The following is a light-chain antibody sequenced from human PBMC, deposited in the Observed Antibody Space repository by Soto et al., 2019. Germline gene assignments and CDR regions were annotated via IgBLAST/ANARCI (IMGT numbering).Light chain of an antibody. V-gene: IGKV4-1*01. Sequence: DIVMTQSPDSLAVSLGERATINCKSSESLLYSSNNKNYLAWYQQKPGQAPRLLIYDVSKRATGTPARFSGGGSGTDFTLTIRSLEPEDYAVYYCQQRTNWLWTFGQGTKVDI. J-gene: IGKJ1*01. CDR2: DVS. CDR1: ESLLYSSNNKNY. CDR3: QQRTNWLWT.